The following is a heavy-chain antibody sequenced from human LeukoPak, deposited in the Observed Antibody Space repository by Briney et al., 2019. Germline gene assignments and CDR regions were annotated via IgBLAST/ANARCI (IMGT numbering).Heavy chain of an antibody. CDR2: ISWNSGSI. CDR3: ARGPLYYYGSGSYTV. D-gene: IGHD3-10*01. J-gene: IGHJ4*02. CDR1: GFTFDDYA. Sequence: GGSLRLSCAASGFTFDDYAMHWVRQAPGKGLGWVSGISWNSGSIGYADSVKGRFTISRDNAKNSLYLQMNSLKAEDTAVYYCARGPLYYYGSGSYTVWGQGTLVTVSS. V-gene: IGHV3-9*01.